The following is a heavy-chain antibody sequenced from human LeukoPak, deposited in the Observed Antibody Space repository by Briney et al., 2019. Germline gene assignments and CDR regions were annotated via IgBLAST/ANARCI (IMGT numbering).Heavy chain of an antibody. CDR3: ARAYYYDTSGYYPGGDY. V-gene: IGHV1-46*01. J-gene: IGHJ4*02. CDR2: INPSVGST. CDR1: GYTFSNYY. D-gene: IGHD3-22*01. Sequence: GASVKVSCKASGYTFSNYYMYWVRQAPGQGLEWMGIINPSVGSTSYAQKFQGRVTLTRDTSTSTVYMELSSLRSEDTAVYYCARAYYYDTSGYYPGGDYWGQGTLATVSS.